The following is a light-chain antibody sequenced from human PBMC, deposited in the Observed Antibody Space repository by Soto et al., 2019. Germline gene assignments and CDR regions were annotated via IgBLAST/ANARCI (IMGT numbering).Light chain of an antibody. CDR2: DAS. V-gene: IGKV1-17*01. CDR1: QRISSY. CDR3: LQHNSYPPT. Sequence: DIQMTQSPSSLSAFVGDRVTITCRSSQRISSYLSWYQQRPGQAPKLLIYDASTVQSGAPSRFSGSGSGTEFTLTISSLQPEDFATYYCLQHNSYPPTFGQGTRLEIK. J-gene: IGKJ5*01.